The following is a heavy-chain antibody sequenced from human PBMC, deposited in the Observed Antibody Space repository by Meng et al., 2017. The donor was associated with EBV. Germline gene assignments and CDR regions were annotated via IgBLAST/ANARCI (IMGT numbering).Heavy chain of an antibody. J-gene: IGHJ5*02. CDR1: GYSFTNYG. CDR3: ARPAAPYCSGGSCYNLFDP. Sequence: QVQLVQSGPEVKKPGASVKVSCKASGYSFTNYGISWVRQAPGQGLEWMGWISAYNGNTNYAQKLQGRVTMTTDTSTSTAYMELRSLRSDDTAVYYCARPAAPYCSGGSCYNLFDPWGQGPLVTVAS. D-gene: IGHD2-15*01. V-gene: IGHV1-18*01. CDR2: ISAYNGNT.